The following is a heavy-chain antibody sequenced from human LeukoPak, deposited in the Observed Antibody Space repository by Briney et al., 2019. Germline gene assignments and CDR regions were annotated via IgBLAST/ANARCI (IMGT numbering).Heavy chain of an antibody. V-gene: IGHV3-9*01. CDR2: ISWNSGSI. D-gene: IGHD6-19*01. CDR3: AKETGSGGGSGWFR. J-gene: IGHJ4*02. Sequence: GGSLRLSCAASGFTFDDYAMHWVRQAPGKGLERVSGISWNSGSIGYADSVKGRFTISRDNAKNSLYLQMNSLRAEDTALYYCAKETGSGGGSGWFRWGQGTLVTVSS. CDR1: GFTFDDYA.